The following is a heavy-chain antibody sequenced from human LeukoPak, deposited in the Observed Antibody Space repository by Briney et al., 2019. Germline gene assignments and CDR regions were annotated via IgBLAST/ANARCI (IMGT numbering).Heavy chain of an antibody. V-gene: IGHV3-23*01. J-gene: IGHJ4*02. Sequence: GGSLRLSCAASGFTFSSYAMSWVRQAPGKGLEWVSAISGSGGSTYYADSVKGRFTISRDNSKNTLYLQMNSLRAEDTAVYYCAKDLVSGDDYRGFPPGYWGQGTLVTVSS. D-gene: IGHD4-23*01. CDR1: GFTFSSYA. CDR2: ISGSGGST. CDR3: AKDLVSGDDYRGFPPGY.